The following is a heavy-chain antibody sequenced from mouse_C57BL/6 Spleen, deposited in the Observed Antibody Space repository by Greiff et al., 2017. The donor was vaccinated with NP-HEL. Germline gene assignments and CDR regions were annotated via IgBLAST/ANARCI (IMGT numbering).Heavy chain of an antibody. CDR1: GYAFTNYL. CDR3: ARWEGSDEPFED. D-gene: IGHD1-1*01. CDR2: INPGSGGT. Sequence: QVQLQQSGAELVRPGTSVKVSCKASGYAFTNYLIEWVKQRPGQGLEWIGVINPGSGGTNYNEKFKGKATLTADKSSSTAYMQLSSLTSEDSAVFFCARWEGSDEPFEDRGQGTTLTVSS. V-gene: IGHV1-54*01. J-gene: IGHJ2*01.